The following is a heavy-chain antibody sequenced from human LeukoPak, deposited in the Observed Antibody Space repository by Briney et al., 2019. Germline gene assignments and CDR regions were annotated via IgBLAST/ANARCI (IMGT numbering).Heavy chain of an antibody. J-gene: IGHJ4*02. CDR1: GFTFSSYG. Sequence: PGGSLRLSCAASGFTFSSYGMHWVRQAPGKGLEWVASIRSDGSNKYYADSVKGRFTISRDNSKNTLYLQMNSLRAEDTAVYYCAKDPYYYNSGVGDWGQGTLVTVS. V-gene: IGHV3-30*02. CDR2: IRSDGSNK. D-gene: IGHD3-10*01. CDR3: AKDPYYYNSGVGD.